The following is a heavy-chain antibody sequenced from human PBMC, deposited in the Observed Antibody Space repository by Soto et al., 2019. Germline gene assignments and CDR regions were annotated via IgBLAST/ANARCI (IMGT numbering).Heavy chain of an antibody. J-gene: IGHJ4*02. V-gene: IGHV1-18*01. D-gene: IGHD6-19*01. CDR1: GFTFTNYG. CDR2: ISAYNGNT. CDR3: VRARDGSGWYLPYFYY. Sequence: ASVKVSCKASGFTFTNYGFSWVRQAPGQGLEWMGYISAYNGNTIYAQRFRDRVTMTTDTSTSTVYMELGSLRSDDTALYYCVRARDGSGWYLPYFYYWGRGTVVPVSS.